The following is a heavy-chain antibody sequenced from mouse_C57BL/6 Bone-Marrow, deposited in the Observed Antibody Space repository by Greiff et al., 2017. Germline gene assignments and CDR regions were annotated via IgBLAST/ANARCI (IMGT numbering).Heavy chain of an antibody. Sequence: QVQLQQSGAELVKPGASVKMSCKASGYTFTTYPIEWVKQNHGQSLEWIGNFHPYNDDTKYNEKFKGKATLTVDKSSNTVYLELSRLTSEDSAVYYCARSSTFFYYFDYWGQGTTLTVSS. CDR2: FHPYNDDT. J-gene: IGHJ2*01. CDR3: ARSSTFFYYFDY. V-gene: IGHV1-47*01. D-gene: IGHD5-1*01. CDR1: GYTFTTYP.